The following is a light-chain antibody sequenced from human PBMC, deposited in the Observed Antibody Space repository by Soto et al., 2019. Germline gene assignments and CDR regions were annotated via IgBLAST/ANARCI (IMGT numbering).Light chain of an antibody. CDR2: DAS. J-gene: IGKJ5*01. Sequence: EIVLTQSRPRLSXSAGESAPLXXXXSRSVSSYLAWYQQKPGQAPRLLIYDASNRPTDIPARFSGSGSGTDFTLTISSLEPEDFAVYYCQHYGNSPPITFGQGTRLEI. CDR3: QHYGNSPPIT. CDR1: RSVSSY. V-gene: IGKV3-11*01.